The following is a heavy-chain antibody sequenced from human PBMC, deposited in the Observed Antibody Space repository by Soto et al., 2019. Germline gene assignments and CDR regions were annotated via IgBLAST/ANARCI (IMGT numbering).Heavy chain of an antibody. CDR2: IYSGGST. Sequence: GGSLRLSCAASGFPVSSNYMSWVRQAPGKGLEWVSVIYSGGSTYYADSVKGRFTISRDNSKNTLYLQMNSLRAEDTAVYYCASPESGSSGFNSWGQGTMVTVSS. D-gene: IGHD3-22*01. V-gene: IGHV3-66*01. CDR3: ASPESGSSGFNS. CDR1: GFPVSSNY. J-gene: IGHJ3*01.